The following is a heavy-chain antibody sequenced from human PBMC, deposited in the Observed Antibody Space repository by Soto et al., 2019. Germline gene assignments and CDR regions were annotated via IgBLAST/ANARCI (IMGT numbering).Heavy chain of an antibody. D-gene: IGHD6-6*01. CDR1: GGTFSSYA. Sequence: ASVKVSCKASGGTFSSYAISWVRQAPGQGLEWMGGIIPIFGTANYAQKFQGRVTITADESTSTAYMELSSLRSEDTAVYYCARPRRAARNLIFYYYYGMDVWGQGTTVTVSS. J-gene: IGHJ6*02. CDR2: IIPIFGTA. CDR3: ARPRRAARNLIFYYYYGMDV. V-gene: IGHV1-69*13.